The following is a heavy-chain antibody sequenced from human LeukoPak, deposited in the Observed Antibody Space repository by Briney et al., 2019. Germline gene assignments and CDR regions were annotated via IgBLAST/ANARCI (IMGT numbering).Heavy chain of an antibody. CDR3: AKAPTPYCSGGSCYSGGFDY. CDR2: ISGSGGST. J-gene: IGHJ4*02. Sequence: GGSLRLSCAASGFTFDDYAMHWVRQAPGKGLEWVSGISGSGGSTYYADSVKGRFTISRDNSKNTLYLQMNSLRAEDTAVYYCAKAPTPYCSGGSCYSGGFDYWGQGTLVTVSS. CDR1: GFTFDDYA. D-gene: IGHD2-15*01. V-gene: IGHV3-23*01.